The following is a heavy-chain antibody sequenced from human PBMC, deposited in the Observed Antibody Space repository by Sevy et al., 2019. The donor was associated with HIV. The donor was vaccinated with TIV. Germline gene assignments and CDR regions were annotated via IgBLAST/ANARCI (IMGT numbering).Heavy chain of an antibody. V-gene: IGHV4-59*08. Sequence: SETLSLTCTVSGGSINSDHWNWIRQPPGKGLEWIGYVYYTGGTNYNPSLKNRVTISVDRNKNQFSLKLTSVTAADTAVYYCARRNDFAIWGQGTMVTVSS. CDR1: GGSINSDH. J-gene: IGHJ3*02. CDR2: VYYTGGT. CDR3: ARRNDFAI.